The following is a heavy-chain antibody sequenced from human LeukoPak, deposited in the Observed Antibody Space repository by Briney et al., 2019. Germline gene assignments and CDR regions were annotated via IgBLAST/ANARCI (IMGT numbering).Heavy chain of an antibody. CDR2: IYYSGST. CDR3: ASALVGATSPFFDY. Sequence: SQTLSLTCTVSGGSISSGDHYWSWIRQPPGEGLEWIGYIYYSGSTYYNPSLKSRVTISVDTSKNQFSLKLSSVSAADTAVYYCASALVGATSPFFDYWGQGTLVTVSS. V-gene: IGHV4-30-4*01. D-gene: IGHD1-26*01. CDR1: GGSISSGDHY. J-gene: IGHJ4*02.